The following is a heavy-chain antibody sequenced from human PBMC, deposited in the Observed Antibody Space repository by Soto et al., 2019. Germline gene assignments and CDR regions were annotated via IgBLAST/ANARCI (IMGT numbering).Heavy chain of an antibody. CDR3: SRVTYDSFTAYSYYFDY. D-gene: IGHD3-9*01. CDR2: VYYSGSV. Sequence: SETLSLTCTVSGDSIRPYYWTWIRQPPGKGLEWIGYVYYSGSVNYKSSLKSRVTMSVDTSKNQFSLRLNSVTAADTAVYYCSRVTYDSFTAYSYYFDYWGQGTLVTVSS. V-gene: IGHV4-59*01. CDR1: GDSIRPYY. J-gene: IGHJ4*02.